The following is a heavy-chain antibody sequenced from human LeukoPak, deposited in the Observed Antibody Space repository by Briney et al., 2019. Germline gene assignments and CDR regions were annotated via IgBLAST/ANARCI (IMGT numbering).Heavy chain of an antibody. CDR2: IRYDGSNK. CDR1: GFTFSSYG. J-gene: IGHJ6*03. V-gene: IGHV3-30*02. D-gene: IGHD5-24*01. Sequence: GRSLRLSCAASGFTFSSYGMHWVRQAPGKGLEWVAFIRYDGSNKYYADSVKGRFTISRDNSKNTLYLQMNSLRAEDTAVYYCAKDRRGDYYYYMDVWGKGTTVTVSS. CDR3: AKDRRGDYYYYMDV.